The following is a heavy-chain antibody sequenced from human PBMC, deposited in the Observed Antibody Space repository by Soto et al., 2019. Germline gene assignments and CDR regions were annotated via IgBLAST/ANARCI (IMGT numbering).Heavy chain of an antibody. CDR1: GGSISSGGYY. CDR3: ARYYDILTGYNYYGMAV. Sequence: SETLSLTCTVSGGSISSGGYYWSWIRQHPGKGLEWIGYIYYSGSTYYNPSLKSRVTISVDTSKNQFSLKLSSVTAADTAVYYCARYYDILTGYNYYGMAVWGQGTTVTVSS. V-gene: IGHV4-31*03. D-gene: IGHD3-9*01. CDR2: IYYSGST. J-gene: IGHJ6*02.